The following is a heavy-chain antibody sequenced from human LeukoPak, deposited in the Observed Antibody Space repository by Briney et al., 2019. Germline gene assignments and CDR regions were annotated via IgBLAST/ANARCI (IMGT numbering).Heavy chain of an antibody. V-gene: IGHV3-48*03. D-gene: IGHD3-10*02. Sequence: GGTLRLSCAASGFTFSSYEMNWVRQAPGKGLEWVSYISSSGSTIYYADSVKGRFTISRDNAKNSLYLQMYSLRAEDTAVYYCAELGITMIGGVWGKGTTVTISS. CDR1: GFTFSSYE. CDR3: AELGITMIGGV. J-gene: IGHJ6*04. CDR2: ISSSGSTI.